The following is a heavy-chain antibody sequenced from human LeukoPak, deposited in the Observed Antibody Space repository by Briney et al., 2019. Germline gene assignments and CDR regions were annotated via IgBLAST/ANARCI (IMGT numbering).Heavy chain of an antibody. Sequence: GGSLRLSCAASGFTFSSHWMHWVRQAQGMGLVWVSRINSDGSSTMYADSVKGRFTISRDNAKNTLDLQMSSLRAEDTAVYYCARVDCSGGSCYFDYWGQGTLVTVSS. CDR1: GFTFSSHW. V-gene: IGHV3-74*03. J-gene: IGHJ4*02. D-gene: IGHD2-15*01. CDR2: INSDGSST. CDR3: ARVDCSGGSCYFDY.